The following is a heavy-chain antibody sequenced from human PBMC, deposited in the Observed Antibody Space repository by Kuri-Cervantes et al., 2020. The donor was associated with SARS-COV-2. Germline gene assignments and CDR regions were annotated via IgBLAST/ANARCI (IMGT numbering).Heavy chain of an antibody. J-gene: IGHJ3*02. D-gene: IGHD1-26*01. CDR2: INPNNGGT. V-gene: IGHV1-2*02. CDR1: GYTFSGYY. Sequence: ASVKVSCKASGYTFSGYYMHWVRQAPGQGLEWMGWINPNNGGTNYAQKFQGRVTMTRDTSISTAYTELSSLRSDYTAVYYCARGAVGATSLGAFDIWGQGTMVTVSS. CDR3: ARGAVGATSLGAFDI.